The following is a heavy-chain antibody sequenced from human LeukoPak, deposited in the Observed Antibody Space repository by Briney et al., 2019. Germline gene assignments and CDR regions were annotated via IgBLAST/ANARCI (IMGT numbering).Heavy chain of an antibody. CDR3: ARDPDLYSTGWFYFDF. V-gene: IGHV3-7*03. D-gene: IGHD6-19*01. CDR1: GFTFRGYW. Sequence: PGGSLRPSCAASGFTFRGYWMTWVRQPPGKGLEWVANINQDGSANSYVDSVKGRFTISRDNAKNSLYLQMNSLRAEDTAVYYCARDPDLYSTGWFYFDFWGQGTLVTVSS. J-gene: IGHJ4*02. CDR2: INQDGSAN.